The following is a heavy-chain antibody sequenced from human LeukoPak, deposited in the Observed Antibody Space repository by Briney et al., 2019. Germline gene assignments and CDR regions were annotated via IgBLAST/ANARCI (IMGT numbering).Heavy chain of an antibody. CDR3: ARIGYSSSSFDY. V-gene: IGHV3-66*01. D-gene: IGHD6-13*01. J-gene: IGHJ4*02. CDR1: GFTVSSNY. CDR2: IYTGGDT. Sequence: GGSLRLSCAASGFTVSSNYMSWVRQAPGKGLEWVSVIYTGGDTYYADSVKGRFTISRDNSKNTLYLQMNSLKAEDTAVYYCARIGYSSSSFDYWGQGTLVTVSS.